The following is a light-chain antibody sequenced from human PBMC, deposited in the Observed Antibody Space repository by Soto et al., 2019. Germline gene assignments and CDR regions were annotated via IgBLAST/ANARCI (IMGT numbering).Light chain of an antibody. V-gene: IGKV1-5*03. J-gene: IGKJ1*01. Sequence: DIQMTQSPSSLYGSVGDRVTLTCRASQTISSWLAWYQQKPGKAPKLLIYKASTLKSGVTSRFSGSGSGTEFTLTISSLQPDDFATYYCQHYNSYSEAFGQGTKVDNK. CDR3: QHYNSYSEA. CDR1: QTISSW. CDR2: KAS.